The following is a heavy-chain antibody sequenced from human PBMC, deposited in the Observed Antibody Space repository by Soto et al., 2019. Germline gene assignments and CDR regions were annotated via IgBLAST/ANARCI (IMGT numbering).Heavy chain of an antibody. CDR2: IYPGDSDT. J-gene: IGHJ6*02. CDR3: ARGESGYDRNYYYGMDV. D-gene: IGHD5-12*01. Sequence: GGSLRLSCKGSGYSFTSYWIGWVRQMPGKGLEWMGIIYPGDSDTRYSPSFQGQVTISADKSISTAYLQWSSLKASDTAMYYCARGESGYDRNYYYGMDVWGQGTTVTVSS. V-gene: IGHV5-51*01. CDR1: GYSFTSYW.